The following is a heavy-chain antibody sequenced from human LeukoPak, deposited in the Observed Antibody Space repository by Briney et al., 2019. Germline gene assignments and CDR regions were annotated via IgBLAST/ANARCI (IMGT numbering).Heavy chain of an antibody. J-gene: IGHJ5*02. Sequence: SETLSLSCAVYGRSFSGYYWSWIRQPPGKGLEWIGEINHSGSTNYNPSLKSRVTISVDTSKNQFSLKLSSVTAADTAVYYCARGLEGIAAAGTRWFDPWGQGTLVTVSS. D-gene: IGHD6-13*01. CDR1: GRSFSGYY. CDR2: INHSGST. CDR3: ARGLEGIAAAGTRWFDP. V-gene: IGHV4-34*01.